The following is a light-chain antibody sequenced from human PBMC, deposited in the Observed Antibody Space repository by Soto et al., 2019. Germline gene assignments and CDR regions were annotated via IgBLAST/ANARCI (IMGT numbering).Light chain of an antibody. CDR2: AAS. CDR3: QKYNSAPLN. V-gene: IGKV1-27*01. CDR1: QGISNS. J-gene: IGKJ3*01. Sequence: DIQMTQSPSSLSAFVGGRVTITCRASQGISNSLAWYQQKPGKGPKLLIYAASTLQSGVPSPFSGSGCGTDFTLTISSLQPEDVPTYYDQKYNSAPLNFGTGTKVDIK.